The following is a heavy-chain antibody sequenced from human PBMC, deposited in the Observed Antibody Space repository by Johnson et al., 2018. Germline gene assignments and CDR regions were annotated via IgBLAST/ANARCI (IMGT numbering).Heavy chain of an antibody. CDR3: AREIITMVRDDAFDI. CDR2: INSDGSST. CDR1: GFTFSSYW. V-gene: IGHV3-74*01. D-gene: IGHD3-10*01. J-gene: IGHJ3*02. Sequence: VQLVESGGGLVQPGGSLRLSCAASGFTFSSYWMHWVRPAPGKGLVWVSRINSDGSSTSYADSVKGRFTISRDNAKKTLYLQMNSLRAGDTAVYYCAREIITMVRDDAFDIWGQGTMVTVSS.